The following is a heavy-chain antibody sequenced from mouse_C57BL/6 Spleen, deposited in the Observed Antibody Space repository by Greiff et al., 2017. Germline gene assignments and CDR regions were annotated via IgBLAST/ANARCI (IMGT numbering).Heavy chain of an antibody. Sequence: QVPLQQPGAELVKPGASVKLSCKASGYTFTSYWMHWVKQRPGRGLEWIGRIDPNSGGTKYNEKFKSKATLTVDKPSSTAYMQLSSLTSEDSAVYYCERSEIYDGYCCYFDYWGQGTTLTVSS. V-gene: IGHV1-72*01. J-gene: IGHJ2*01. CDR2: IDPNSGGT. CDR3: ERSEIYDGYCCYFDY. D-gene: IGHD2-3*01. CDR1: GYTFTSYW.